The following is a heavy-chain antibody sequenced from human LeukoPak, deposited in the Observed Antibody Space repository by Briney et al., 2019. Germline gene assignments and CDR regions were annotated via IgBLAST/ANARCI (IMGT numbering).Heavy chain of an antibody. D-gene: IGHD5-18*01. CDR3: AGRYRSRLDF. J-gene: IGHJ4*02. CDR1: GVSISSYY. V-gene: IGHV4-59*01. Sequence: SETLSLTCTVSGVSISSYYWSWIRQTPGKGLEWMGYIYDSGTTNHNPSLESRVTISVDTSKNQFSLKLSSVTAGDTAVYYCAGRYRSRLDFWGQGTLVTVSS. CDR2: IYDSGTT.